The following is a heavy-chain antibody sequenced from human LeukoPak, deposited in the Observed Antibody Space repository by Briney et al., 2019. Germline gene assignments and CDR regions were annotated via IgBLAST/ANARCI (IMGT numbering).Heavy chain of an antibody. CDR2: ISWNSGSI. J-gene: IGHJ4*02. V-gene: IGHV3-9*01. CDR3: AKDHYYDSRGQVAVDY. Sequence: SLRLSCAASGFTFDDYAMHWVRQAPGKGLEWVSGISWNSGSIGYADSVKGRFTISRDNAKNSLYLQMNSLRAEDTALYYCAKDHYYDSRGQVAVDYWGQGTLVTVSS. D-gene: IGHD3-22*01. CDR1: GFTFDDYA.